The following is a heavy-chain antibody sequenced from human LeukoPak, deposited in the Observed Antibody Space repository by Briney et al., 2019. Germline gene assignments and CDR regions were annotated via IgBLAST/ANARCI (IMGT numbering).Heavy chain of an antibody. V-gene: IGHV4-30-4*08. CDR3: AKSGVDFWSGYYPDY. CDR1: GGSISSGDYY. J-gene: IGHJ4*02. D-gene: IGHD3-3*01. CDR2: IYYSGST. Sequence: SETLSLTCTVSGGSISSGDYYWRWVRQPPGKGLEWIGYIYYSGSTYYNPSLKSRVTISVDTSKNQFSLKLSSVTAADSAVYYCAKSGVDFWSGYYPDYSGQGTLVTVSS.